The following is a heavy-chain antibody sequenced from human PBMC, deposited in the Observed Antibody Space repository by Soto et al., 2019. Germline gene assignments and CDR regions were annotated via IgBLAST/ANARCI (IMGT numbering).Heavy chain of an antibody. CDR3: AKEGGDTAPYYYYYMDV. D-gene: IGHD3-16*01. J-gene: IGHJ6*03. V-gene: IGHV3-30*18. CDR2: ISYDGSNK. Sequence: GGSLRLSCAASGFTFSSYGMHWVRQAPGKGLEWVAVISYDGSNKYYADSVKGRFTISRDNSKDTLYLQMNSLRAEDTSVYYCAKEGGDTAPYYYYYMDVWGKGTTVTVSS. CDR1: GFTFSSYG.